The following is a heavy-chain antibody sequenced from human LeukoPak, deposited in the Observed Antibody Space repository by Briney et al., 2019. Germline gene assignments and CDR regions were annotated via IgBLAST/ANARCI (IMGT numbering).Heavy chain of an antibody. CDR1: GYSISSGHY. CDR3: AREGGGTYSFDY. D-gene: IGHD1-26*01. Sequence: SETLSLTCAVSGYSISSGHYWGWIRQPPGKGLEWIGIIYESGSTYYNPSLKSRVTISVDTSKNQFSLKLSSVTATDTAVYYCAREGGGTYSFDYWGQGTLVTVSS. V-gene: IGHV4-38-2*02. J-gene: IGHJ4*02. CDR2: IYESGST.